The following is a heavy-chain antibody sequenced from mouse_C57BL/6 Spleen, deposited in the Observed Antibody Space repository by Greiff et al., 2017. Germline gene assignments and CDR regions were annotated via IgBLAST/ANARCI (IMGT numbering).Heavy chain of an antibody. CDR1: GYAFSSSW. V-gene: IGHV1-82*01. J-gene: IGHJ3*01. Sequence: VKLQQSGPELVKPGASVKISCKASGYAFSSSWMNWVKQRPGKGLEWIGRIYPGDGDTNYNGKFKGKATLTADKSSSTAYMQLSSLTSEDSAVYCCARNYGSSYDWFAYWGQGTLVTVSA. CDR3: ARNYGSSYDWFAY. D-gene: IGHD1-1*01. CDR2: IYPGDGDT.